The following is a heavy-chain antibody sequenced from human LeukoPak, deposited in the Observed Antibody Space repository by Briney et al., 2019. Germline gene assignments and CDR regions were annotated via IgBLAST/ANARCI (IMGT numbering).Heavy chain of an antibody. J-gene: IGHJ4*02. CDR3: TRDHWRSFDY. V-gene: IGHV3-7*01. CDR2: IKQDGSEE. D-gene: IGHD1-1*01. Sequence: GGSLRLSCAASGFTFSTYWMNWVRQAPGKGLEWVANIKQDGSEEYYVDSVKGRFTISRDNAKNSLYLRMNSLRAEDTAVYYCTRDHWRSFDYWGQGTLVTVSS. CDR1: GFTFSTYW.